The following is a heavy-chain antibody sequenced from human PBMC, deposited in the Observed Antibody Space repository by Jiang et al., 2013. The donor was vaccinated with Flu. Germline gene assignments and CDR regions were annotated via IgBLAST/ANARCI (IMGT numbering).Heavy chain of an antibody. CDR1: GFTFSSYA. V-gene: IGHV3-23*01. CDR3: AKVLEGYSSGWYEYEFDYYYGMDV. CDR2: ISGSGGST. D-gene: IGHD6-19*01. J-gene: IGHJ6*02. Sequence: VQLLESGGGLVQPGGSLRLSCAASGFTFSSYAMSWVRQAPGKGLEWVSAISGSGGSTYYADSVKGRFTISRDNSKNTLYLQMNSLRAEDTAVYYCAKVLEGYSSGWYEYEFDYYYGMDVVGPKGPRSPSP.